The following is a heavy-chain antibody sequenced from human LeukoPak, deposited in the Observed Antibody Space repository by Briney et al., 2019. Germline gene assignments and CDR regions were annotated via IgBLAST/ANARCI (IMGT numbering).Heavy chain of an antibody. D-gene: IGHD3-3*01. CDR3: AKRGRITIFGVVMLGAFDI. CDR2: ISGSGGST. Sequence: GGSLRLSCAASGFTFSSYAMSWVRQAPGKGLEWVSAISGSGGSTYYADSVKGRFTISRDNSKNTLYLQMNSLRAEDTAVYYCAKRGRITIFGVVMLGAFDIWGQGTMVTVSS. CDR1: GFTFSSYA. V-gene: IGHV3-23*01. J-gene: IGHJ3*02.